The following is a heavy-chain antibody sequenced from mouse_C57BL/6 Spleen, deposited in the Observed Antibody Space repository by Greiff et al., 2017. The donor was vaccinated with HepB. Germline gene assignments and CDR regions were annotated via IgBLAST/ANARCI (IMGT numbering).Heavy chain of an antibody. CDR3: VSVLRGRYFDV. J-gene: IGHJ1*03. D-gene: IGHD1-1*01. CDR2: IRSKSNNYAT. CDR1: GFSFNTYA. Sequence: EVKLQESGGGLVQPKGSLKLSCAASGFSFNTYAMNWVRQAPGKGLEWVARIRSKSNNYATYYADSVKDRFTISRDDSESMLYLQMNNLKTEDTAMYYCVSVLRGRYFDVWGTGTTVTVSS. V-gene: IGHV10-1*01.